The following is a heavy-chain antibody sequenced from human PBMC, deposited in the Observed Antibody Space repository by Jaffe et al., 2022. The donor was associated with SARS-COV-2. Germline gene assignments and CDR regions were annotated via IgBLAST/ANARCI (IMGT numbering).Heavy chain of an antibody. D-gene: IGHD4-17*01. CDR1: GGSINSGGYY. CDR3: ARAVTKDNWYFDP. CDR2: MFHSGST. V-gene: IGHV4-31*03. Sequence: QVQLQESGPGLVKPSQTLSLTCTVSGGSINSGGYYWSWLRQHPGKGLEWIGYMFHSGSTYYNPSLKSRVTISVDTSKNQFSLKLSSVTAADTAVYYCARAVTKDNWYFDPWGRGTLVTVSS. J-gene: IGHJ2*01.